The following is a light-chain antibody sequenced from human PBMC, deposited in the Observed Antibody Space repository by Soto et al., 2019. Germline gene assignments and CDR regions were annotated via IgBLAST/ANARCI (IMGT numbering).Light chain of an antibody. V-gene: IGKV1-39*01. CDR3: QQSYNTPRT. Sequence: DIQMTQSPSSLSASVGDRVTITCRASQSISSDLNWYQQKPGKAPKLLIYAASILESGVPSRFSGSGSGTEFTLTISSLQPEDFATYYCQQSYNTPRTFGQGTRVEIK. J-gene: IGKJ1*01. CDR1: QSISSD. CDR2: AAS.